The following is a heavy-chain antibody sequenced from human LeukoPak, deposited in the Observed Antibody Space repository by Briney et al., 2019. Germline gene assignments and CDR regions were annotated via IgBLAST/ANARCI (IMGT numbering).Heavy chain of an antibody. J-gene: IGHJ2*01. V-gene: IGHV4-38-2*02. CDR2: IYHSGST. D-gene: IGHD2-15*01. CDR3: ARARVYCSGGSCYSWYFDL. CDR1: GYSISSGYY. Sequence: SETLSLTCTVSGYSISSGYYWGWIRQPPGKGLEWIGSIYHSGSTYYNPSLKSRVTISVDTSKNQFSLKLSSVTAADTAVYYCARARVYCSGGSCYSWYFDLWGRGTLVTVSS.